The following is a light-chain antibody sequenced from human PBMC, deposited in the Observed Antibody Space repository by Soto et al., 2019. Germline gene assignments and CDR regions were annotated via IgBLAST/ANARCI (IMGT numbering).Light chain of an antibody. CDR3: SSYAGSNYYV. J-gene: IGLJ1*01. V-gene: IGLV2-8*01. CDR2: EVS. Sequence: QSALTQPPSASGSPGQSFTISCTGTSSDVGGYNYVSWYQQHPGKAPKLMIYEVSKRPSGVPDRFSASKSGNTASLTVSGLQAEDEADYYCSSYAGSNYYVFGTGTKLTVL. CDR1: SSDVGGYNY.